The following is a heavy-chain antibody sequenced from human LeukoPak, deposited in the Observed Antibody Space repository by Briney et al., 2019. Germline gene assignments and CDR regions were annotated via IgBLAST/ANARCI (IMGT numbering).Heavy chain of an antibody. CDR1: GGSISSSSYY. D-gene: IGHD1-26*01. CDR3: ARELGATTTYNWFDP. J-gene: IGHJ5*02. CDR2: IYYSGST. Sequence: SETLSFTCTVSGGSISSSSYYWGWIRQPPGKGLEWIGSIYYSGSTYYKSSLKSRVTISVDTSKNQFSLKLSSVTAADTAVYYCARELGATTTYNWFDPWGQGTLVTVSS. V-gene: IGHV4-39*07.